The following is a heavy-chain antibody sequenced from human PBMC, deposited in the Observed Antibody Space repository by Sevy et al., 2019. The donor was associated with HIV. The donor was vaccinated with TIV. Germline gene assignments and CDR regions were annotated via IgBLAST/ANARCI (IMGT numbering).Heavy chain of an antibody. V-gene: IGHV5-51*01. CDR1: GYSFTSYW. Sequence: GESLKISCKGSGYSFTSYWIGWVRQMPGKGLEWMGIIYPGDSDTRYSPSFQGQVTISADKSISTAYLQWSSLKASDTAMYYCARRVEGSLEWLYRDAFDIWGQGTMVTVSS. CDR3: ARRVEGSLEWLYRDAFDI. CDR2: IYPGDSDT. J-gene: IGHJ3*02. D-gene: IGHD3-3*01.